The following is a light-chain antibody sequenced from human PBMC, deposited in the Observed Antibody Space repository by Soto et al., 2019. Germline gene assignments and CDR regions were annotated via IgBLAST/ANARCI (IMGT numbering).Light chain of an antibody. CDR2: GVD. CDR3: TSYTSRNTLVV. CDR1: NSDIGGYDY. J-gene: IGLJ2*01. V-gene: IGLV2-14*01. Sequence: QSALTQPASVSGSPGQSITISCTGSNSDIGGYDYVSWYQQHPGKAPKLMIYGVDDRSSGVSNRFSGSKSGNTASLTISGLQAEDEADYYCTSYTSRNTLVVFGGGTKLTVL.